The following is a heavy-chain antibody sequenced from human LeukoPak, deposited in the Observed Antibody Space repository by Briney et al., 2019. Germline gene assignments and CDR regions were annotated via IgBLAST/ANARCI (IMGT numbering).Heavy chain of an antibody. CDR2: IYYSGST. Sequence: SQTLSLTCTVSGGSISSGGYYWSWIRQHPGKGLEWIGYIYYSGSTYYNPSLKSRVTISVDTSKNQFSLKLSSVTAADTAVYYCARDHRYCSGGSCYYYYGMDVWGKGTTVTVSS. CDR1: GGSISSGGYY. V-gene: IGHV4-31*03. CDR3: ARDHRYCSGGSCYYYYGMDV. D-gene: IGHD2-15*01. J-gene: IGHJ6*04.